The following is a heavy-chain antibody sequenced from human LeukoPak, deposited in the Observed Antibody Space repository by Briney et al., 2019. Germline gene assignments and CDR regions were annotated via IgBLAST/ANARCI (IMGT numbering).Heavy chain of an antibody. CDR2: ISSGGSTI. CDR3: AKGRGRIAVAGRNYFDY. Sequence: PGGSLRLSCAASGFTFSSYEMNWVRQAPGKGLEWVSYISSGGSTIYYADSVKGRFTIPRDNAKNSLYLQMNSLRAEDTAVYYCAKGRGRIAVAGRNYFDYWGQGTLVTVSS. D-gene: IGHD6-19*01. V-gene: IGHV3-48*03. CDR1: GFTFSSYE. J-gene: IGHJ4*02.